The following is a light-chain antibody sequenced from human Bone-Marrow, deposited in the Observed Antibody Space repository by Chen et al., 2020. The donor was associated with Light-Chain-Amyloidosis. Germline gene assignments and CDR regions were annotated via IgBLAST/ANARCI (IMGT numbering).Light chain of an antibody. CDR2: GKN. Sequence: SSELTQDPAVSVALGQTVRITCQGDSLRSYYASWYQQKPGQAPLLVIYGKNNRPSGIPDRFAASSAGSTASLTITGAQAEDEADYYCNSRDSSGNRVFGGGTKLTVL. V-gene: IGLV3-19*01. J-gene: IGLJ3*02. CDR3: NSRDSSGNRV. CDR1: SLRSYY.